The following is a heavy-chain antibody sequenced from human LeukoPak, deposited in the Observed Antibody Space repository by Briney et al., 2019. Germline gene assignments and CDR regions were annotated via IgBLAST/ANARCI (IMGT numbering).Heavy chain of an antibody. CDR2: IYYSGST. J-gene: IGHJ5*02. D-gene: IGHD3-10*01. V-gene: IGHV4-30-4*01. CDR1: GGSISSGDYY. CDR3: ARKEDYYGSGSYNDWFDP. Sequence: PSETLSLICTVSGGSISSGDYYWSWIRQPPGKGLEWIGYIYYSGSTYYNPFLKSRVTISVDTSKNQFSLKLSSVTAADTAVYYCARKEDYYGSGSYNDWFDPWGQGTLVTVSS.